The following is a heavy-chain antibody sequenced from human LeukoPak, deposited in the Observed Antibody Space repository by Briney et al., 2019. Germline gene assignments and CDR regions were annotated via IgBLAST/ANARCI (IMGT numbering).Heavy chain of an antibody. CDR2: IKRDGSEK. J-gene: IGHJ4*02. CDR1: GFTFSSYW. V-gene: IGHV3-7*01. CDR3: ARDPEGWLQFGYYFDY. Sequence: PGGSLRLSCAASGFTFSSYWMSWVRQAPGKGLEWVANIKRDGSEKYYVDSVKGRFTIPRDNAKNSLYLQMNSLRAEDTAVYYCARDPEGWLQFGYYFDYWGQGTLVTVSS. D-gene: IGHD5-24*01.